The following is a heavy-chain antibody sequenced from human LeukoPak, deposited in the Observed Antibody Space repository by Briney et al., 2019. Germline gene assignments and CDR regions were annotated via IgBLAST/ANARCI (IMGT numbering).Heavy chain of an antibody. V-gene: IGHV1-18*01. CDR3: ARVGGLAMGKNYYYYYYMDV. D-gene: IGHD1-26*01. CDR1: GYTFNSHG. Sequence: GASVKVSCKASGYTFNSHGITWVRQAPGQGLEWMGWISTYNGNTNYAPKLQGRVTMTTDTSTSTAYMDLRSLRSDDTAVYYCARVGGLAMGKNYYYYYYMDVWGKGTTVTVSS. CDR2: ISTYNGNT. J-gene: IGHJ6*03.